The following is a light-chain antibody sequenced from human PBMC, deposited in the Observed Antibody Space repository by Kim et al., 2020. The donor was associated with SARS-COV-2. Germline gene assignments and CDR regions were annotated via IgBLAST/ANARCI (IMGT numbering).Light chain of an antibody. CDR3: QVWDSSSDHRV. CDR2: YDS. Sequence: SYELIQPPSVSVAPGKTARITCGGNNIGSKSVHWYQQKPGQAPVLVIYYDSDRPSGLPERFSGSNSGNTATLTISRVEAGDEADYYCQVWDSSSDHRVFG. V-gene: IGLV3-21*04. J-gene: IGLJ3*02. CDR1: NIGSKS.